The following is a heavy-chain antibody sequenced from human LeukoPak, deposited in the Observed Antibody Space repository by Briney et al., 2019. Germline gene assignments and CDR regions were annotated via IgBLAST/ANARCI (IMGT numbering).Heavy chain of an antibody. Sequence: PGGSLRLSCAASGFTFSTYAMSWVRQAPGKGLEWVSTIGSSGGSTYYADSVKGRFTVSRANSKNTLYLQMNTQRAEDTAVYYCAKGFCTSTSCPLGYWGQGTLVTVSS. V-gene: IGHV3-23*01. CDR1: GFTFSTYA. J-gene: IGHJ4*02. CDR2: IGSSGGST. D-gene: IGHD2-2*01. CDR3: AKGFCTSTSCPLGY.